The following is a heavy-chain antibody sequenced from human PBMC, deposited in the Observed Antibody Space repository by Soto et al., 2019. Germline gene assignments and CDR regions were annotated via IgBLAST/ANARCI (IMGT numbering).Heavy chain of an antibody. D-gene: IGHD6-19*01. CDR3: AFRNWAEWLVPAGSFDY. CDR2: ISGRGDST. V-gene: IGHV3-23*01. Sequence: PWGSLRLSCTASGFTFINFAMNWVRQAPGKGLEWVSTISGRGDSTYYADSVKGRFTISRDNSRNTLYLQMNSLRAEDSATYYCAFRNWAEWLVPAGSFDYWGQGTLVTVS. J-gene: IGHJ4*02. CDR1: GFTFINFA.